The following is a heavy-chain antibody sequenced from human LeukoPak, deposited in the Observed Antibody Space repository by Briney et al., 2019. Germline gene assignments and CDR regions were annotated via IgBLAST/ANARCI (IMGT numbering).Heavy chain of an antibody. CDR3: AREAWELSYDFWSGYYTDNWFDP. CDR1: GGSISSYY. D-gene: IGHD3-3*01. V-gene: IGHV4-4*07. Sequence: PSETLSLTCTVSGGSISSYYWSWIRQPAGKGLEWIGRIYTSGSTNYNPSLKSRVTMSVDTSKNQFSLKLSSVTAADTAVYYCAREAWELSYDFWSGYYTDNWFDPWGQGTLVTVSS. J-gene: IGHJ5*02. CDR2: IYTSGST.